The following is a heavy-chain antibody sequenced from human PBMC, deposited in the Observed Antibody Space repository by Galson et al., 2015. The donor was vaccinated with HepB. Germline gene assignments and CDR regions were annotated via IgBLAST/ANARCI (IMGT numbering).Heavy chain of an antibody. V-gene: IGHV3-11*01. J-gene: IGHJ3*02. CDR3: ASPSPLCSSTSCYRDAFDI. Sequence: SLRLSCAASGFTFSNALMTWIRQAPGKGLEWVSYISSSGSTIYYADSVKGRFTISRDNAKNSLYLQMNSLRAEDTAVYYCASPSPLCSSTSCYRDAFDIWGPGTMVTVSS. CDR1: GFTFSNAL. D-gene: IGHD2-2*01. CDR2: ISSSGSTI.